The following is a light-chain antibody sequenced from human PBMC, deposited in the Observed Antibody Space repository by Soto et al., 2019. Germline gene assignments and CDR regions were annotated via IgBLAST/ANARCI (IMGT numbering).Light chain of an antibody. CDR2: LGS. Sequence: IVMTNSPLSLPVTPGEPASISCRSSQSLLHSNGYNYLDWYLQKPGQSPQLLIYLGSNRASGVPDRFSGSGSGTDFTLKISRVEAEDVGVYYCMQALQTPWTFGQGTKVDIK. CDR1: QSLLHSNGYNY. J-gene: IGKJ1*01. CDR3: MQALQTPWT. V-gene: IGKV2-28*01.